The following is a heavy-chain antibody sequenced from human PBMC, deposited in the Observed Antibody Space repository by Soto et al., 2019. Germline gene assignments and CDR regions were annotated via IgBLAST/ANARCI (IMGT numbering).Heavy chain of an antibody. CDR2: ISGSSLKV. D-gene: IGHD6-13*01. CDR1: GFTFTSYA. V-gene: IGHV3-23*01. Sequence: GGSLRLSCVGSGFTFTSYAMSWVRQAPGKGPEWVAGISGSSLKVSYRDSVKGRFTISRDNSKNTLFLQMNSLRADDTAVYYCAKYMRNIAAAGTVDYWGQGTLVTVSS. J-gene: IGHJ4*02. CDR3: AKYMRNIAAAGTVDY.